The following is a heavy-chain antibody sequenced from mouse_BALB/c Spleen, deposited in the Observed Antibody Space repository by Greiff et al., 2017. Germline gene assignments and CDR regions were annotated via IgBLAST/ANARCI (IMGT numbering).Heavy chain of an antibody. D-gene: IGHD1-1*02. CDR1: GFDFSRYW. Sequence: EVKLVESGGGLVQPGGSLKLSCAASGFDFSRYWMSWVRQAPGKGLEWIGEINPDSSMINYTPSLKDKFIISRDNAKNTLYLQMSKVRSEDTALYYCARKKIWRFDVWGAGTTVTVSS. J-gene: IGHJ1*01. CDR3: ARKKIWRFDV. V-gene: IGHV4-1*02. CDR2: INPDSSMI.